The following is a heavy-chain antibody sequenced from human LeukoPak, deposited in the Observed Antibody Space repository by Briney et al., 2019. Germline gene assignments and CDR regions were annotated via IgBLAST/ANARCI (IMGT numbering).Heavy chain of an antibody. Sequence: ASVKVTCKASGYAFTSYSMHWVRQAPGQRLEWMGWINAGNGNTKFSQKFQGRVTITRDTSASTAYMELSSLRSEDTAVYYCARAGLTVDYYGMDVWGQGTTVTVSS. CDR1: GYAFTSYS. D-gene: IGHD6-19*01. CDR2: INAGNGNT. J-gene: IGHJ6*02. V-gene: IGHV1-3*01. CDR3: ARAGLTVDYYGMDV.